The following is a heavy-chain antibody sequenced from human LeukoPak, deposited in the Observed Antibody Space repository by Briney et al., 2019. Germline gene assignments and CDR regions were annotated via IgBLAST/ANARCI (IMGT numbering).Heavy chain of an antibody. J-gene: IGHJ4*02. Sequence: GGTLRLSCAASGFTFSSFGMSWVRQAPGKGLEWVSTISGGGSSTYYADSVKGRFTVSRDNSKNTLYLQMNSLRAEDTAVYYCATASVRGYGDFEYWGQGTLVTVSS. D-gene: IGHD5-12*01. V-gene: IGHV3-23*01. CDR3: ATASVRGYGDFEY. CDR2: ISGGGSST. CDR1: GFTFSSFG.